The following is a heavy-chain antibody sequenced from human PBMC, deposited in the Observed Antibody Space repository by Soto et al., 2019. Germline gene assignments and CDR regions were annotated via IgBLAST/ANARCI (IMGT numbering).Heavy chain of an antibody. CDR1: GGSFSGYY. Sequence: SETLSLTCAVYGGSFSGYYWSWIRQPPGKGLEWIGEINHSGSTNYNPSLKSRVTISVDTSKNQFSLKLSSVTAADTAVYYCARGGGYYYGSGSYYFSFDYWGQGTLVTVSS. CDR3: ARGGGYYYGSGSYYFSFDY. V-gene: IGHV4-34*01. J-gene: IGHJ4*02. CDR2: INHSGST. D-gene: IGHD3-10*01.